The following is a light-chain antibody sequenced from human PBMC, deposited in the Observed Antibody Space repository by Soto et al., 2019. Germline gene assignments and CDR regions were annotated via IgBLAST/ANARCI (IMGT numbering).Light chain of an antibody. J-gene: IGKJ2*01. CDR2: DSS. Sequence: EVVLTQSPATLSLSPGERATLSCRASQSVSTYLAWYQHKPGQAPRLLIYDSSNRASGIPARFSGSGSGTDFTLPISSLEPEDFAVYYCQQRNSWPRTFGQGTKLEIK. CDR1: QSVSTY. V-gene: IGKV3-11*01. CDR3: QQRNSWPRT.